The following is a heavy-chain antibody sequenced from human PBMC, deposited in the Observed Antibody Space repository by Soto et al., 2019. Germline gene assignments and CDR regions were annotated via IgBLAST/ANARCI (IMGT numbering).Heavy chain of an antibody. CDR2: IYYSGST. V-gene: IGHV4-59*01. J-gene: IGHJ6*04. CDR3: AREPSYYYYGMDV. Sequence: PSETLSLTCTVSGGSISSYYWSWIRQPPGKGLEWIGYIYYSGSTNYNPSLKSRVTISVDTSKNQFPLKLSSVTAADTAVYYCAREPSYYYYGMDVWGKGTTVTVSS. CDR1: GGSISSYY.